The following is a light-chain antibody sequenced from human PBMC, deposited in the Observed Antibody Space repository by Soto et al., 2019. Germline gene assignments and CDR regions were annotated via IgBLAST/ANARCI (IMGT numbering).Light chain of an antibody. CDR2: GAS. CDR1: QSVSSSY. CDR3: QQYVSSPFT. J-gene: IGKJ2*01. Sequence: EIVLTQSPGTLPLSPGERATLSCRASQSVSSSYLVWYQQKPGQAPRPLIYGASSRATVIPDRFSGSGSGTDFTLTISRLEAEDFAVYYCQQYVSSPFTFGQGTKLEIK. V-gene: IGKV3-20*01.